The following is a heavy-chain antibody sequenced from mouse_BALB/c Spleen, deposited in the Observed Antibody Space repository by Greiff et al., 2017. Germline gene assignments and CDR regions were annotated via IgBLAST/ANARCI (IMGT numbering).Heavy chain of an antibody. V-gene: IGHV2-9*02. Sequence: QVQLQQSGPGLVAPSQSLSITCTVSGFSLTSYGVHWVRQPPGKGLEWLGVIWAGGSTNYNSALMSRLSISKDNSKSQVFLKMNSLQTDDTAMYYCARERGWLLRAMDYWGQGTSVTVSS. D-gene: IGHD2-3*01. J-gene: IGHJ4*01. CDR2: IWAGGST. CDR1: GFSLTSYG. CDR3: ARERGWLLRAMDY.